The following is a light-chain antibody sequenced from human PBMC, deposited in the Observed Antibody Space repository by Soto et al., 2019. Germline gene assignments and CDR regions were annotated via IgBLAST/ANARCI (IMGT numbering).Light chain of an antibody. CDR3: QQSYSTPIT. CDR2: TAS. J-gene: IGKJ5*01. Sequence: DIQMTQSPSSLSASVGDRVTITCRASQRITTYLNWYQQKPGKAPKLLIYTASSLQSGVPSRFSGSGSGTDFSLTISSLQPEDFATYYGQQSYSTPITFGQGTRLEIK. CDR1: QRITTY. V-gene: IGKV1-39*01.